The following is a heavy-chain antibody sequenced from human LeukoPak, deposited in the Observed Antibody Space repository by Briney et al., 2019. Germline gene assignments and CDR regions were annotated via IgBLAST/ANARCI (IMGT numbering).Heavy chain of an antibody. CDR2: IEGDGSDK. D-gene: IGHD1/OR15-1a*01. CDR3: AKDWRWEQNIYGMNV. J-gene: IGHJ6*02. CDR1: GFTLSTYW. Sequence: PGGSLRLSCAASGFTLSTYWMSWVRQAPGKGLEWVANIEGDGSDKNYRDSVKGRFSISRDSAKNSLYLQMNSLTAEDTAVYYCAKDWRWEQNIYGMNVWGQGTTLTVSS. V-gene: IGHV3-7*01.